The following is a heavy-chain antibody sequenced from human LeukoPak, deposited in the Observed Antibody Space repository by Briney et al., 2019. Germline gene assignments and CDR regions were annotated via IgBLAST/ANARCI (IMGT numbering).Heavy chain of an antibody. V-gene: IGHV3-33*01. CDR2: IWSDGSNK. J-gene: IGHJ4*02. CDR1: GFTFSSYG. Sequence: GGSLRLSCAASGFTFSSYGMHWVRQAPGKGLEWVAVIWSDGSNKNYADSVKGRFTISRDNSKNTLYLQMNSLRVEDTAMYATDIGSAPFDYWGPGTLVTVSS. D-gene: IGHD3-10*01. CDR3: DIGSAPFDY.